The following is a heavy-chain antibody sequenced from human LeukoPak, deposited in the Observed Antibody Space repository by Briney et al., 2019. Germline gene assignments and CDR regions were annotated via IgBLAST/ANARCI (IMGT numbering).Heavy chain of an antibody. Sequence: GGSLRLSCAASGFTFSSFAMSWVRQAPGKGLEWVSAISTSVGSTYYADSVKGRFTISRDNSKNTLFLHMNTLRAEDTAIYYCAKDRTVGASYWYFDLWGRGTLVTVSS. CDR1: GFTFSSFA. CDR3: AKDRTVGASYWYFDL. D-gene: IGHD1-26*01. J-gene: IGHJ2*01. CDR2: ISTSVGST. V-gene: IGHV3-23*01.